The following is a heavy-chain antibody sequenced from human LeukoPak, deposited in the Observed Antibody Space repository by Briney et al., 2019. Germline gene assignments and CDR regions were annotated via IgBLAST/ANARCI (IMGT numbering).Heavy chain of an antibody. CDR2: IYHSGST. D-gene: IGHD3-3*01. CDR3: ARDSYDFWSGYEDFDY. CDR1: GYSISSGYY. V-gene: IGHV4-38-2*02. J-gene: IGHJ4*02. Sequence: SETLSLTCTVSGYSISSGYYWGWIRQPPGKGLEWIGSIYHSGSTYYNPSLKSRVTISVDTSKNQFSLKLSSVTAADTAVYYCARDSYDFWSGYEDFDYWGQGTLVTVSS.